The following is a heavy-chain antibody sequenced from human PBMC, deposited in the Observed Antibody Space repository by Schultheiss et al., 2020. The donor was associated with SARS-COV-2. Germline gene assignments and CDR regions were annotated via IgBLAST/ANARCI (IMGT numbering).Heavy chain of an antibody. CDR2: ISYDGSNK. J-gene: IGHJ5*02. D-gene: IGHD6-19*01. V-gene: IGHV3-30*03. Sequence: GGSLRLSCAASGFTFSSYGMHWVRQAPGKGLEWVAVISYDGSNKYYADSVKGQFTISRDNSKNTLYLQMNSLRAEDTAVYYCARASEQWLVQGWFDPWGQGTLVTVSS. CDR3: ARASEQWLVQGWFDP. CDR1: GFTFSSYG.